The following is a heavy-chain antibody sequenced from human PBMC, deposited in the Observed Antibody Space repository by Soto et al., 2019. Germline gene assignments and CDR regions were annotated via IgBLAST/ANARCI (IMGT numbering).Heavy chain of an antibody. CDR1: GFTFSWHA. J-gene: IGHJ4*02. CDR2: ISESGDAT. D-gene: IGHD3-22*01. CDR3: AKDYSYDSPGYKRFDY. V-gene: IGHV3-23*01. Sequence: GGSLRLSCAVSGFTFSWHAMTWVRQAPGKGLQWVSTISESGDATFYSDSAKGRFTISRDNSKNTLYLEINGLRVEDTAVYYCAKDYSYDSPGYKRFDYWGQGTLVTVSS.